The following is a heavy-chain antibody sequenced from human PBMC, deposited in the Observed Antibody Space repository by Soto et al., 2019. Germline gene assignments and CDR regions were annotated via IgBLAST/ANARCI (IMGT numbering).Heavy chain of an antibody. CDR1: GGSISSYY. CDR2: IYYSGST. V-gene: IGHV4-59*01. J-gene: IGHJ6*02. Sequence: SETLSLTCTVSGGSISSYYWSWILQPPWKGLEWIGYIYYSGSTNYNPSLKSRVTISVDTSKNQFSLKLSSVTAADTAVYYCARVFEYSSSSVSYYYYGMDVWGQGTTVTVSS. CDR3: ARVFEYSSSSVSYYYYGMDV. D-gene: IGHD6-6*01.